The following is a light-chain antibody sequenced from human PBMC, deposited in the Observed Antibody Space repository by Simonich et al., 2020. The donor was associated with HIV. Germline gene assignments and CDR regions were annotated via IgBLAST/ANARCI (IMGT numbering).Light chain of an antibody. CDR1: QRVLYSSNNKND. Sequence: DIVMTQSPDSLAVSLGERATINCKSSQRVLYSSNNKNDLAWYQQKPGQPPKLLIYWASTRESGVPDRFSAGGSGTDFTLTISSLQAEDVAIYYCQQYYSTPPTFGQGTKVEIK. CDR3: QQYYSTPPT. V-gene: IGKV4-1*01. J-gene: IGKJ1*01. CDR2: WAS.